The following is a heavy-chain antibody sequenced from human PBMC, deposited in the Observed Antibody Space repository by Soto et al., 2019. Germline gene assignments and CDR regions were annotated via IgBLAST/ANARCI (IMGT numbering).Heavy chain of an antibody. Sequence: ASVKVSCKASGYTFTSYDINWVRQATGQGLEWMGWMNPNSGNTGYAQKFQGRVTMTRNTSISTAYMELSSLGSEDTAVYYCARGSMVRALGWFDPWGQGTLVTVSS. D-gene: IGHD3-10*01. V-gene: IGHV1-8*01. CDR1: GYTFTSYD. CDR2: MNPNSGNT. CDR3: ARGSMVRALGWFDP. J-gene: IGHJ5*02.